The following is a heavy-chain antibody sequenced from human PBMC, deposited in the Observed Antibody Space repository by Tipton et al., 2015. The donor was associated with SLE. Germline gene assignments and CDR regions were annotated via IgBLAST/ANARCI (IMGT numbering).Heavy chain of an antibody. D-gene: IGHD3-10*01. V-gene: IGHV4-34*01. CDR2: IYYSGST. Sequence: TLSLTCAVYGGSFSGSYWSWIRQPPGKGLEWIGSIYYSGSTYYNPSLKSRVTISVDKSKNQFSLKLSSVTAAGTAVYYCARDLVRGVSGGYWGQGTLVTVSS. J-gene: IGHJ4*02. CDR1: GGSFSGSY. CDR3: ARDLVRGVSGGY.